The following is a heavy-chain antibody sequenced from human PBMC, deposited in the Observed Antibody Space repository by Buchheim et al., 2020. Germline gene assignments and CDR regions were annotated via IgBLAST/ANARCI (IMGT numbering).Heavy chain of an antibody. Sequence: EVQLVESGGGLVQPGGSLRLSCAASGFSFSSHSMNWVRQAPGKGLEWVSYISSSSSAIYYADSVKGRFSISRDNAKKSLYLQMNSLRAEDTAVYYCARGDGGNYFHYYGMDVWGQGTT. CDR3: ARGDGGNYFHYYGMDV. D-gene: IGHD4-23*01. J-gene: IGHJ6*02. CDR2: ISSSSSAI. V-gene: IGHV3-48*01. CDR1: GFSFSSHS.